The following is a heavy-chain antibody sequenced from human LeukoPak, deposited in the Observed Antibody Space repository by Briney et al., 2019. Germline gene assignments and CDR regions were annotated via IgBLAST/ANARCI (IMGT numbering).Heavy chain of an antibody. CDR3: AKVSDYDILTGYPNAFIDY. D-gene: IGHD3-9*01. CDR2: ISGSGGST. Sequence: PGGSLRLSCAASGFTFSSYAMSWVRQAPGKGLEWVSAISGSGGSTYYADSVKGRFTISRDNSKNTLYLQMNSLRAEDTAVYYCAKVSDYDILTGYPNAFIDYWGQGTLVTVSS. V-gene: IGHV3-23*01. CDR1: GFTFSSYA. J-gene: IGHJ4*02.